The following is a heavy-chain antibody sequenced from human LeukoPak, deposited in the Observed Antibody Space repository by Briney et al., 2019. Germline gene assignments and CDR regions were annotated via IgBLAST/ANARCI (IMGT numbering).Heavy chain of an antibody. CDR1: GFTFSSYA. J-gene: IGHJ4*02. D-gene: IGHD4-17*01. CDR3: ARGDDYGDSLLAY. Sequence: QSGGSLRLSCAASGFTFSSYAMNWVRQAPGKGLEWISYISTTGRTIYYADSVKGRFTISRDNAKNSLYLQMNSLRAEDTAVYYCARGDDYGDSLLAYWGQGTLVTVSS. V-gene: IGHV3-48*03. CDR2: ISTTGRTI.